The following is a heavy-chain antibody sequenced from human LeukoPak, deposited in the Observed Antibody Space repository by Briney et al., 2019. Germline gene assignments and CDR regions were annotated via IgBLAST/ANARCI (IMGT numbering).Heavy chain of an antibody. CDR1: GYTFTGYY. CDR3: ARDLSYYGFWTGYTRGY. Sequence: ASVKVSCKASGYTFTGYYMHWVRQAPGQGLEWMGWINPNSGGTNYAQKFQGRVTMTRDTSISTAYMELSRLRTDDTALYYCARDLSYYGFWTGYTRGYWGRGSLVTASS. CDR2: INPNSGGT. D-gene: IGHD3-3*01. J-gene: IGHJ4*02. V-gene: IGHV1-2*02.